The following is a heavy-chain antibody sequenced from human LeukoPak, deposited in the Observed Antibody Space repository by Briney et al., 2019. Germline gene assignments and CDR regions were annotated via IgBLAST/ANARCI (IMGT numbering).Heavy chain of an antibody. Sequence: ASVKVSCKASGYTFTSYGISWVRQAPGQGLEWMGWISACNGKINYAQKFQGRVTMTTDTSTSTAYMELRSLRSDDTAVDYCARWDYYDSRTFDIWGQGTMVTVS. V-gene: IGHV1-18*01. CDR2: ISACNGKI. J-gene: IGHJ3*02. CDR3: ARWDYYDSRTFDI. D-gene: IGHD3-22*01. CDR1: GYTFTSYG.